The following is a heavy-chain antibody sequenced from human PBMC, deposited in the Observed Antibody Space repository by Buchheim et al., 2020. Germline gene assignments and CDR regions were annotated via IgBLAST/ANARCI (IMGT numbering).Heavy chain of an antibody. J-gene: IGHJ4*02. D-gene: IGHD2-15*01. V-gene: IGHV7-4-1*02. Sequence: QVQLVQSGAEVKKPGASVKVSCKASGYTFTGYYMHWVRQAPGQGLEWMGRINTNTGNPTYAQGFTGRFVFSLDTSVSTAYLQISSLKAEDTAVYYCARDLRGGETADIDYWGQGTL. CDR1: GYTFTGYY. CDR2: INTNTGNP. CDR3: ARDLRGGETADIDY.